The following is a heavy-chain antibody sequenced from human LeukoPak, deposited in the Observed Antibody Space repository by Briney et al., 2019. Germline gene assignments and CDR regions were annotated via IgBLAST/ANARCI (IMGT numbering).Heavy chain of an antibody. J-gene: IGHJ3*02. CDR1: GGSFSPYY. CDR3: ARGEMATIEDAFDI. D-gene: IGHD5-24*01. CDR2: INHSRST. Sequence: PSETLSLTCAVYGGSFSPYYWSWIRQSPDKGLEWIGEINHSRSTNYNPSLKSRVTISVDTSKNQFSLKLSSVTAADTAVYYCARGEMATIEDAFDIWGQGTMVTVSS. V-gene: IGHV4-34*01.